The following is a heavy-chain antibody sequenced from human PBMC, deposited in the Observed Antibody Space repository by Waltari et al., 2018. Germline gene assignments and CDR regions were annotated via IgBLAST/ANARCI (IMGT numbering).Heavy chain of an antibody. D-gene: IGHD1-1*01. CDR2: MWYDGINK. J-gene: IGHJ5*02. CDR1: GFTFSSYD. V-gene: IGHV3-33*01. Sequence: QVQLVESGGGVVQPGRSLRLSCAASGFTFSSYDMHWIRQAPGKGVGWVAVMWYDGINKYYADAVKGRFTVSRDVSRDTLYLQMNSLRAEDTAVYYCARAALVRRNKLNWFDPWGQGTLVTVSS. CDR3: ARAALVRRNKLNWFDP.